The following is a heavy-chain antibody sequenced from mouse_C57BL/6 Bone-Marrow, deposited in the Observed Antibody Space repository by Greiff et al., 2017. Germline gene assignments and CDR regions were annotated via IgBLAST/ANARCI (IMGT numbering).Heavy chain of an antibody. CDR3: ARSYPWYFDV. CDR1: GYTFTSYG. V-gene: IGHV1-81*01. CDR2: IYPRSGNT. J-gene: IGHJ1*03. Sequence: VQLQQSGAELVRPGASVKLSCKASGYTFTSYGISWVKQRTGQGLEWIGEIYPRSGNTYYNEKFKGKATLSADKSSSTAYMELRSLTSEDSAVYFCARSYPWYFDVWGTGTTVTVSS. D-gene: IGHD2-10*01.